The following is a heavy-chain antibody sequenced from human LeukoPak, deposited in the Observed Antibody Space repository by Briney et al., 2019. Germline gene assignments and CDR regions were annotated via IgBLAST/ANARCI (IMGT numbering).Heavy chain of an antibody. J-gene: IGHJ4*02. CDR3: AKAGSSSSGHFDY. D-gene: IGHD6-6*01. Sequence: GGSLRLSCAASGFTFSSYGMRWVRQAPGKGLEWVAVVSYDGSNKYYADSVKGRFTISRDNSKNTLYLQMNSLRAEDTAVYYCAKAGSSSSGHFDYWGQGTLVTVSS. CDR1: GFTFSSYG. CDR2: VSYDGSNK. V-gene: IGHV3-30*18.